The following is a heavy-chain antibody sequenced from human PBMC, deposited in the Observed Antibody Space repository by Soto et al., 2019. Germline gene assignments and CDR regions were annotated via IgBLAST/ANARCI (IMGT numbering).Heavy chain of an antibody. CDR2: ISYDGSKK. Sequence: LRLSCAASGFTFSSFGMHWVRQVPGKGLEWVALISYDGSKKYYADSVKGRFTISRDKSKNTLYLQMNSLRVEDTAVYYCAKDRGWSSADLDYWGQGTLVTVSS. V-gene: IGHV3-30*18. CDR1: GFTFSSFG. D-gene: IGHD6-25*01. J-gene: IGHJ4*02. CDR3: AKDRGWSSADLDY.